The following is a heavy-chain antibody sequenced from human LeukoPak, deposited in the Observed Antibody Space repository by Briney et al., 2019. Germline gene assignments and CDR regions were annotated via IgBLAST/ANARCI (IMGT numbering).Heavy chain of an antibody. Sequence: SETLSLTCTVSGGSISSYYWSWIRQPPGKGLEWIGNIFHSGSTNYNPSLKSRVTISVDTSKNQFSLKLSSVTAADTAVYYCARRVYGSGSYYMTLGYWGQGTLVTVSS. CDR3: ARRVYGSGSYYMTLGY. J-gene: IGHJ4*02. V-gene: IGHV4-59*12. CDR1: GGSISSYY. CDR2: IFHSGST. D-gene: IGHD3-10*01.